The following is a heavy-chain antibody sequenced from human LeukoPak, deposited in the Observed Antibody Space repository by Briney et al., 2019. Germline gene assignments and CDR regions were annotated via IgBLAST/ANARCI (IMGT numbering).Heavy chain of an antibody. CDR2: ITAGGGTT. Sequence: GGSLRLSCAASGFTFNNYPMSRVRQAPGKGLEWVSSITAGGGTTFYADSVKGRFTISRDNSKNTLYLHMDSLTAEDTAVYYCAKGALRVVIDYWGQGTLVTVSS. V-gene: IGHV3-23*01. CDR1: GFTFNNYP. J-gene: IGHJ4*02. D-gene: IGHD4-23*01. CDR3: AKGALRVVIDY.